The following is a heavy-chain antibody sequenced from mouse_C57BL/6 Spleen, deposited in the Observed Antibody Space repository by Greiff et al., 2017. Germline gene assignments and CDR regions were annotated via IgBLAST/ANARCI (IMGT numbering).Heavy chain of an antibody. V-gene: IGHV1-54*01. D-gene: IGHD1-1*01. CDR2: INPGSGGT. J-gene: IGHJ2*01. CDR1: GYAFTNYL. Sequence: VQRVESGAELVRPGTSVKVSCKASGYAFTNYLIEWVKQRPGQGLEWIGVINPGSGGTNYNEKFKGKATLTADKSSSTAHMQLSSLTSEDSAVYVCARGGYYGSCDYWGQGTTLTVSS. CDR3: ARGGYYGSCDY.